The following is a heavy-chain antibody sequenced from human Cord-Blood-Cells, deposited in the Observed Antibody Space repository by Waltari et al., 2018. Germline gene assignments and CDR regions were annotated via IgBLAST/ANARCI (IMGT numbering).Heavy chain of an antibody. Sequence: EVQLVESGGGLVQPGGSLRLSCAASGFTFSSYWMHWVRQAPGKGLVWVSRMKREGSSTIYADSVKVRCTSSRDNAKNTLYLQMNSLRAEDTAVYYCARVAVYGDVCDYCGQGTLVTVSS. CDR3: ARVAVYGDVCDY. V-gene: IGHV3-74*01. D-gene: IGHD4-17*01. J-gene: IGHJ4*02. CDR1: GFTFSSYW. CDR2: MKREGSST.